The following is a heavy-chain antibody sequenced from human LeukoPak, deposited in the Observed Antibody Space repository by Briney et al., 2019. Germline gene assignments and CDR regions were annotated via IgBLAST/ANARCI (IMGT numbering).Heavy chain of an antibody. CDR2: IYTSGST. CDR1: GGSISSYY. Sequence: PSETLSLTCTVSGGSISSYYWSWIRQPPGKGLEWIGYIYTSGSTNYNPSLKSRVTISVDTSKNQFSLKLSSVTAADTAVYYCAGQRYSGTLPIYYYYYMDVWGKGTTVTVSS. V-gene: IGHV4-4*09. CDR3: AGQRYSGTLPIYYYYYMDV. D-gene: IGHD1-26*01. J-gene: IGHJ6*03.